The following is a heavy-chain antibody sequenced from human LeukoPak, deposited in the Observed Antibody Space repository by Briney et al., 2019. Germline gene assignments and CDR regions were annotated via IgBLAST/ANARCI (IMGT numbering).Heavy chain of an antibody. V-gene: IGHV1-8*03. CDR2: MNPNSGNT. D-gene: IGHD6-13*01. CDR1: GYTFTSYD. J-gene: IGHJ5*02. Sequence: ASVKVSCKASGYTFTSYDINWVRQATGQGLEWMGWMNPNSGNTGYAQKFQGRVTITRNTSISTACMELSSLRSEDTAVYYCARASSSWSIGDWFDPWGQGALVTVSS. CDR3: ARASSSWSIGDWFDP.